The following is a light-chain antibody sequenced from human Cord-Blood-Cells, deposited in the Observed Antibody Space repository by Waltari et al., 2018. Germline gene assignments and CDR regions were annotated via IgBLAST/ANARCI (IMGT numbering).Light chain of an antibody. Sequence: EIVLTQSPGTLSLSPGERATLSCRASQSVSSIYLAWYQQKPGQAPRLLIYGASSRTAGIPDRVRSSGSGTDFTLTISRLEPEDAAVYCCQQYGSSPRTFGQGTKVEIK. CDR3: QQYGSSPRT. CDR1: QSVSSIY. CDR2: GAS. V-gene: IGKV3-20*01. J-gene: IGKJ1*01.